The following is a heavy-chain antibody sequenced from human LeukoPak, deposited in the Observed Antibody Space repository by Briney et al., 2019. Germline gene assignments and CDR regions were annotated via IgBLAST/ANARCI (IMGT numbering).Heavy chain of an antibody. CDR3: ARDRAGRRSSWVEFDL. CDR1: GFTVTSTH. D-gene: IGHD3-10*01. V-gene: IGHV3-53*05. CDR2: IYDDGGT. J-gene: IGHJ5*02. Sequence: GRSLRLTCTVSGFTVTSTHMDWVRQAPGKGPEWVALIYDDGGTVYADSVKGRFTISRDNSKNMVYLQMNSLRPEDSAVYYCARDRAGRRSSWVEFDLWGQGTLVTVSS.